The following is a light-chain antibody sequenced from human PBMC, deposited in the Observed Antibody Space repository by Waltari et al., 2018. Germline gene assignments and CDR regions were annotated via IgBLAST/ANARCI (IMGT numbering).Light chain of an antibody. CDR3: QQRSNWPRT. CDR2: DAS. Sequence: EIVLTQSPATLSLSPGERATLSCRASKSVSGYLAWYQPKPGQAPRLLLYDASNRATGIPARFSGSGSGTDFTLTISSLEPEDFAVYYCQQRSNWPRTFGQGTKVEIK. J-gene: IGKJ1*01. CDR1: KSVSGY. V-gene: IGKV3-11*01.